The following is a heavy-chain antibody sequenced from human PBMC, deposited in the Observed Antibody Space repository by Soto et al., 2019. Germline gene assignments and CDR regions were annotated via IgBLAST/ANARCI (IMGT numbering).Heavy chain of an antibody. CDR1: GYSFTSYW. V-gene: IGHV5-10-1*01. Sequence: PGESLKISCKGSGYSFTSYWISWVRQMPGKGLEWMGRIDPSDSYTNYSPSFQGHVTIAADKSIGTAYLQWSSLKASDTAMYYCARHAPYYYDSSGYYKLGVWGQGTTVTVLL. CDR2: IDPSDSYT. J-gene: IGHJ6*02. D-gene: IGHD3-22*01. CDR3: ARHAPYYYDSSGYYKLGV.